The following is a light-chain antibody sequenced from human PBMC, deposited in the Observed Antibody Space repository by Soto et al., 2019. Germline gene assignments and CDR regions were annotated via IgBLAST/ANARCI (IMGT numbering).Light chain of an antibody. CDR1: SSDVGGYNY. CDR2: DVS. CDR3: SSYTSSSTRIV. Sequence: QSVLTQAASVSGSPGQSITISCTGTSSDVGGYNYVSWYQQHPGKAPKLMIYDVSNRPSGVSNRFSGSKSGNTASLTISGLQAEDEADYYCSSYTSSSTRIVFGTGTKVTVL. V-gene: IGLV2-14*01. J-gene: IGLJ1*01.